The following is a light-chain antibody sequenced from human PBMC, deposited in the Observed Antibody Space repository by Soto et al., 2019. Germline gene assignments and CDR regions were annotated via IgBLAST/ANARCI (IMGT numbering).Light chain of an antibody. CDR1: QSASPS. V-gene: IGKV1-39*01. Sequence: DIQMTQSPSSLSASVGDRVTITCRASQSASPSLNWYHQKPGKAPQLLIYAASSLHTGVPARFSGSVSGTDFTLTISSLQPEDFGTYYCQQSYGFPYTFGQGTNLDIK. CDR3: QQSYGFPYT. CDR2: AAS. J-gene: IGKJ2*01.